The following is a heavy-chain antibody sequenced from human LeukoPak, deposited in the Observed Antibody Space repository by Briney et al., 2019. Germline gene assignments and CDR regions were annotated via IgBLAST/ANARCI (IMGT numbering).Heavy chain of an antibody. Sequence: ASVKVSCMASGGTFSSYAISWVRQAPGQGLEWMGGIIPIFGTTNYAQKFQGRVTITADESTSTAYMELSSLRSEDTAVYYCARAGSYHGDYFDYWGQGTLVTVSS. V-gene: IGHV1-69*13. CDR1: GGTFSSYA. CDR2: IIPIFGTT. CDR3: ARAGSYHGDYFDY. D-gene: IGHD1-26*01. J-gene: IGHJ4*02.